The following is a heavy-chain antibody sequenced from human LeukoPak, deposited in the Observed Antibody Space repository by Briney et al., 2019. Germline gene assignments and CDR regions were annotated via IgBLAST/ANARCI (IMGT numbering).Heavy chain of an antibody. D-gene: IGHD3-22*01. Sequence: PGGSLRLSCAASGFTFSSYAMSWVRQAPGQGLEWVSAISGSGGSTYYADSVKGRFTISRDNSKNTLYLQMNSLRAEDTAVYYCAKDVGSSGYYGFDYWGQGTLVTVSS. CDR1: GFTFSSYA. J-gene: IGHJ4*02. V-gene: IGHV3-23*01. CDR2: ISGSGGST. CDR3: AKDVGSSGYYGFDY.